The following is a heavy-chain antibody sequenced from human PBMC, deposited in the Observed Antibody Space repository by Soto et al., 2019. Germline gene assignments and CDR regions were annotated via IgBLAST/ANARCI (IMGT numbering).Heavy chain of an antibody. J-gene: IGHJ5*02. CDR3: ARDAHSYGSPQSLGWFDP. Sequence: SQTLSLTCTVSGGSISRGEYYWCWIRQPPGKGLEWIGYIYYSGSTYYNPSLKSRVTISVDTSKNQFSLKLSSVTAADTAVYYCARDAHSYGSPQSLGWFDPWGQGTQVTVSS. V-gene: IGHV4-30-4*01. CDR2: IYYSGST. D-gene: IGHD5-18*01. CDR1: GGSISRGEYY.